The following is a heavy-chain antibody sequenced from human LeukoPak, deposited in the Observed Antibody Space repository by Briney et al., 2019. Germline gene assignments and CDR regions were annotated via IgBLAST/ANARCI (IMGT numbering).Heavy chain of an antibody. J-gene: IGHJ5*02. CDR2: IIPIFGTA. Sequence: ASVTVSCTASGGTFSSYAISWVRQAPGQGLEWMGGIIPIFGTANYAQKFQGRVTITADESTSTGYMELSSLRSEDTAVYYCAREGNRFLANWFDPWGQGTLVTVSS. CDR3: AREGNRFLANWFDP. D-gene: IGHD3-3*01. V-gene: IGHV1-69*01. CDR1: GGTFSSYA.